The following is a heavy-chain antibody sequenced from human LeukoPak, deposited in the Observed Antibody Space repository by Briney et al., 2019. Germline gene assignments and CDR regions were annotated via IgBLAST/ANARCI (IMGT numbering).Heavy chain of an antibody. CDR2: INTNTGNP. J-gene: IGHJ4*02. Sequence: GASVKVSCKASGYTFTSYAMNWVRQAPGQGLEWMGWINTNTGNPTYAQGFTGRFVFSLDTSVSTAYLQISSLKAEDTAVYYCARDGPGGDYYDSSGSFDYWGQGTLVTVSS. CDR1: GYTFTSYA. V-gene: IGHV7-4-1*02. D-gene: IGHD3-22*01. CDR3: ARDGPGGDYYDSSGSFDY.